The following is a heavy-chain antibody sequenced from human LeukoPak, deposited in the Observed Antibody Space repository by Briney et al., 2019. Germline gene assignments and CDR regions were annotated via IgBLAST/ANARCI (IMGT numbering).Heavy chain of an antibody. V-gene: IGHV4-34*01. Sequence: SETLSLTCAVYGGSFSGYYWSWIRQPPGKGLEWIGEINHSGSTNYNPSLKSRVTISVDTSKNQFSLKLSSVTAADTAVYYSARGPNYGGNSKDFDYWGQGDLVTVSS. J-gene: IGHJ4*02. CDR2: INHSGST. D-gene: IGHD4-23*01. CDR1: GGSFSGYY. CDR3: ARGPNYGGNSKDFDY.